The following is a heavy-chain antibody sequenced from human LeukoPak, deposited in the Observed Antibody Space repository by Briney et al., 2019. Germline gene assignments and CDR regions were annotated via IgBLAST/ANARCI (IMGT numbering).Heavy chain of an antibody. Sequence: SETLSLTCPVSGGSLRCYYWGWVPPPPGEGLGWVGYIYYSGSTNYNPSLKSRVTISVDTSKNQFSLKLSSVTAADTAVYYCARVRSIAARPFDYWGQGTLVTVSS. V-gene: IGHV4-59*01. D-gene: IGHD6-6*01. CDR2: IYYSGST. CDR1: GGSLRCYY. CDR3: ARVRSIAARPFDY. J-gene: IGHJ4*02.